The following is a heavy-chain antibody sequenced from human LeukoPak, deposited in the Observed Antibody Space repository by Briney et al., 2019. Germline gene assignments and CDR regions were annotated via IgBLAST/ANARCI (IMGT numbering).Heavy chain of an antibody. CDR2: IIGSGAGT. J-gene: IGHJ4*02. D-gene: IGHD4-17*01. CDR1: GFTFSEYA. Sequence: GGSLRLSCAASGFTFSEYAMSWVRQAPGKGLECVSSIIGSGAGTYYGDSVRGRFSISRDNSKNTVYLQMNSLRADDTAVYYCAKEETPYGDWGYWGQGTLVTVSS. V-gene: IGHV3-23*01. CDR3: AKEETPYGDWGY.